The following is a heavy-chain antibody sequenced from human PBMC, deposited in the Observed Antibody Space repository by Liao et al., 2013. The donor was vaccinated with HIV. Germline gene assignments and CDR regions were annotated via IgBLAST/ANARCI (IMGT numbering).Heavy chain of an antibody. D-gene: IGHD5-18*01. V-gene: IGHV4-34*01. Sequence: QVQLKQWGAGLLKPSEPLSRTCAVYVGSFSGYYWTWIRQPPGKGLEWIGEINHSGRTNYNPSLKRRVTMSVDTSKNQFSLKLSSVTAADTAVYYCARGNVDTAMRPAYYFDFWGQGTLVTVSS. CDR2: INHSGRT. J-gene: IGHJ4*02. CDR1: VGSFSGYY. CDR3: ARGNVDTAMRPAYYFDF.